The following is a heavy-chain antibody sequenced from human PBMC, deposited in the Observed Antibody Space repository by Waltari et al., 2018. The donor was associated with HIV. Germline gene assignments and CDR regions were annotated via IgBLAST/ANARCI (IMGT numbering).Heavy chain of an antibody. CDR1: GFTFSSYW. CDR3: ARYSAYRWYFDL. D-gene: IGHD6-13*01. CDR2: INSDGSST. V-gene: IGHV3-74*01. J-gene: IGHJ2*01. Sequence: EVQLVESGGGLVQPGGSLRLSCAASGFTFSSYWMHWVRQAPGKGLVWVSRINSDGSSTSYADSVKGRFTISRDNAKNTLYLQMNSLRAEDTAVYYCARYSAYRWYFDLWGRGTLVTVSS.